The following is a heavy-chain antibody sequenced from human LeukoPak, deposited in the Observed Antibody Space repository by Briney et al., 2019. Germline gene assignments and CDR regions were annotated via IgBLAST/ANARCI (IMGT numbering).Heavy chain of an antibody. CDR1: GFTFSSYS. CDR3: ASGVARTVDY. D-gene: IGHD3-3*01. J-gene: IGHJ4*02. Sequence: GGSLRFSCAASGFTFSSYSMNWVRQAPGKGLEWVSSISSSSSYIYYADSVKGRFTISRDNAKNSLYLQMNSLRAEDTAVYYCASGVARTVDYWGQGTLVTVSS. CDR2: ISSSSSYI. V-gene: IGHV3-21*01.